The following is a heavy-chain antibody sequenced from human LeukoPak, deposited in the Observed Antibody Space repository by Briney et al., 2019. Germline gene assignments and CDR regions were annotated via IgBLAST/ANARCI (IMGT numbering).Heavy chain of an antibody. J-gene: IGHJ4*02. V-gene: IGHV3-30*02. D-gene: IGHD4-17*01. CDR2: IRCDGSNK. CDR3: AKDGRYGDYSY. CDR1: GFTFSSYG. Sequence: GGSLRLSCAASGFTFSSYGMHWVRQAPGKGLEWVAFIRCDGSNKYYADSVKGRFTISRDNSKNTLYLQMNSLRAEDTAVYYCAKDGRYGDYSYWGQGTLVTVSS.